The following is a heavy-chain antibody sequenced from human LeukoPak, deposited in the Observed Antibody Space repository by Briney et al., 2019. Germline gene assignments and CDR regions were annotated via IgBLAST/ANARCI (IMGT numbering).Heavy chain of an antibody. V-gene: IGHV3-21*01. CDR2: ISSSSSYI. CDR1: GFTFSSYS. J-gene: IGHJ6*02. D-gene: IGHD5-18*01. CDR3: ARANIGYSYGYRFRYGMDV. Sequence: GGSLRLSCAASGFTFSSYSMNWVRQAPGKGLEWVSSISSSSSYIYYADSVKGRFTISRDNAKNSLYLQVNSLRAEDTAVYYCARANIGYSYGYRFRYGMDVWGQGTTVTVSS.